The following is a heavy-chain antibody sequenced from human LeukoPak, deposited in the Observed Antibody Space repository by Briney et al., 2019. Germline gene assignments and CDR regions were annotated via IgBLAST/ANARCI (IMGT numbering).Heavy chain of an antibody. D-gene: IGHD5-12*01. CDR3: AREGGYHTDCFDY. V-gene: IGHV3-21*01. Sequence: GGSLRLSCAASGFTFSSYSMNWVRQAPGKGLEWVSSISSSSSYIYYADSVKGRFTISRDNAKNSLYLQMNSLRAEDTAVYYCAREGGYHTDCFDYWGQGTLVTVSS. CDR1: GFTFSSYS. J-gene: IGHJ4*02. CDR2: ISSSSSYI.